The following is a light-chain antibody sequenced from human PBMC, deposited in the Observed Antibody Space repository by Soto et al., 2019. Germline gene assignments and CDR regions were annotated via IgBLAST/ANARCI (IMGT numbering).Light chain of an antibody. CDR2: GAS. V-gene: IGKV3-20*01. CDR1: QSVSSSS. CDR3: QHYGSSLRT. J-gene: IGKJ1*01. Sequence: EIVLTQSPGTLSLSPGERATLSCRASQSVSSSSLAWYQQKPGQAPTFLIYGASRRAAGIPDRFSGSGSGTDFTLTISRLEPEDFAVYYCQHYGSSLRTFGQGTKVDIK.